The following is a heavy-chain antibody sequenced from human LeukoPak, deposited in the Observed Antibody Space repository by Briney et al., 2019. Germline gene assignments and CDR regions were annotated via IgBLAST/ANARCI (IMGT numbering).Heavy chain of an antibody. Sequence: ASVKVSCKASGGAFSNYAISWVRQAPGQGLEWMGGIIPIFGTANYALKFQGRVTITADESTSTAYMELSSLRSEDTAVYYCARALRTNSGSYHPFDYWGQGTLVTVSS. CDR2: IIPIFGTA. CDR3: ARALRTNSGSYHPFDY. V-gene: IGHV1-69*13. J-gene: IGHJ4*02. D-gene: IGHD1-26*01. CDR1: GGAFSNYA.